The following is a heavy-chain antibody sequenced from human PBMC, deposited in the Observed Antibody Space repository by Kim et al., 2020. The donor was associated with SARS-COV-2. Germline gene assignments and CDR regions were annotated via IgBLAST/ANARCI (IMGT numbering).Heavy chain of an antibody. CDR2: ISAYNGNT. Sequence: ASVKVSCKASGYTFTSYGISWVRQAPGQGLEWMGWISAYNGNTNYAQKLQGRVTMTTDTSTSTAYMELRSLRSDDTAVYYCARDLKTGLKAIIYYYGMDVWGQGTTVTVSS. J-gene: IGHJ6*02. CDR1: GYTFTSYG. CDR3: ARDLKTGLKAIIYYYGMDV. V-gene: IGHV1-18*01. D-gene: IGHD3-9*01.